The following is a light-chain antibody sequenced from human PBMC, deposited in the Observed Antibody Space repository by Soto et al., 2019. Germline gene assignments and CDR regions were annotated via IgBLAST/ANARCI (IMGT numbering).Light chain of an antibody. CDR3: SSYTSSSTPT. V-gene: IGLV2-14*01. J-gene: IGLJ2*01. CDR2: DVS. Sequence: QSALTQPASVSGSPGQSITISCTGTSSDVGGYNYVSWYQQHPGKAPKLMIYDVSNRPSGVSNRFSGSKSGNTASLTISGLQAEDEADYFCSSYTSSSTPTFGGGTKLTLL. CDR1: SSDVGGYNY.